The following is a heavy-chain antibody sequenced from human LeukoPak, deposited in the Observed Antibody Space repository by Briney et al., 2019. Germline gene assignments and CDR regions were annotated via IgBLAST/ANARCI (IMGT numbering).Heavy chain of an antibody. CDR2: ISGGGGST. J-gene: IGHJ5*02. D-gene: IGHD3-10*01. V-gene: IGHV3-23*01. Sequence: GRSLRLSCAASGFTFSSYAMSWVRQAPGKGLEWVSAISGGGGSTYYADSVKGRFTISRDNSKNTLYLQMNSLRAEDTAVYYCAKDRGVHYYGSERGLFNWFDPWGQGTLVTVSS. CDR3: AKDRGVHYYGSERGLFNWFDP. CDR1: GFTFSSYA.